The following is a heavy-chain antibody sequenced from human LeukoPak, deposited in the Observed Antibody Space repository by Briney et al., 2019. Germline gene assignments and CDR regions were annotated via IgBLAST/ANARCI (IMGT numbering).Heavy chain of an antibody. Sequence: SETLSLTCAVYGRSFSGYYWTWIRQTPGKGLEWIGEINHSGITDYNPSLRSRVTISVDASKNQFSLKLSSVTAADTAIYYCARAVIVVAAATQRNWFDPWGQGTLVTVSS. CDR1: GRSFSGYY. J-gene: IGHJ5*02. D-gene: IGHD2-15*01. CDR2: INHSGIT. CDR3: ARAVIVVAAATQRNWFDP. V-gene: IGHV4-34*01.